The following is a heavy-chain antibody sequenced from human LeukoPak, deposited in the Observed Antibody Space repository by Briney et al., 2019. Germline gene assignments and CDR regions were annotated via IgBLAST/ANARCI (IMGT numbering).Heavy chain of an antibody. D-gene: IGHD4-23*01. V-gene: IGHV6-1*01. CDR3: ARDAPTTVVTPVCYFDY. Sequence: SQTLSLTCAISGDSVSSNSAAWNWIRQSPSRGLEWLGRTYYRSKWYNDYAVSVKSRITINPDTSKNQFSLQLNSVTPEDTAVCYCARDAPTTVVTPVCYFDYWGQGTLVTVSS. CDR2: TYYRSKWYN. J-gene: IGHJ4*02. CDR1: GDSVSSNSAA.